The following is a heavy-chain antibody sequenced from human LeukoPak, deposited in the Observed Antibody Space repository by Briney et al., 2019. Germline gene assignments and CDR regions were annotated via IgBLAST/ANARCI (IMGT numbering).Heavy chain of an antibody. J-gene: IGHJ6*02. CDR2: IYHSGST. CDR3: ARDPKSAVGYYYYGMEV. Sequence: PSGTLSLTCAVSGGSISSSNWWSWVRQPPGKGLEWIGEIYHSGSTNYNPSLKSRVTISLDTSKNQFSLKLSSMTAADTAVYFCARDPKSAVGYYYYGMEVWGQGTTVTVSS. D-gene: IGHD6-19*01. V-gene: IGHV4-4*02. CDR1: GGSISSSNW.